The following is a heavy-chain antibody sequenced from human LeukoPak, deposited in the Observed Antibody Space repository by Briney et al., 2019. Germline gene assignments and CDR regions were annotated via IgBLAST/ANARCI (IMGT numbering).Heavy chain of an antibody. CDR1: AYSISSGYY. D-gene: IGHD3-9*01. CDR3: ARLTGYSSESWFDP. J-gene: IGHJ5*02. CDR2: IYHSGGT. V-gene: IGHV4-38-2*02. Sequence: SETLSLTCTVSAYSISSGYYWGWIRQPPGKGLEWIGSIYHSGGTYYNPSLKSRVTISVDTSKNQFSLKLSSVTAADTAVYYCARLTGYSSESWFDPWGQGTLVTVSS.